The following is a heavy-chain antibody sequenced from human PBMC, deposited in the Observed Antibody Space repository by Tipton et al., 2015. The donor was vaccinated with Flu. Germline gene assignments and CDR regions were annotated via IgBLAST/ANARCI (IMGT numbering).Heavy chain of an antibody. CDR1: GYSISSGFY. D-gene: IGHD2-15*01. CDR2: IYRSGST. CDR3: ARGYCSGGSCSYWYFDL. V-gene: IGHV4-38-2*02. J-gene: IGHJ2*01. Sequence: TLSLTCTVSGYSISSGFYWGWIRQPPGKGLEWIGNIYRSGSTFYNPSLKSRATISVDTSKNQFSLKLSSVTAADTAVYYCARGYCSGGSCSYWYFDLWGRGTLVTVSS.